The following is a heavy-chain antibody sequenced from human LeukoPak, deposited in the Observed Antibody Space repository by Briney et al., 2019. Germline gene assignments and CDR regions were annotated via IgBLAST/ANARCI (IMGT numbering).Heavy chain of an antibody. D-gene: IGHD2-21*01. CDR3: AXDRVWTILY. CDR1: GFTFSNYW. CDR2: INQDGSET. J-gene: IGHJ4*02. V-gene: IGHV3-7*01. Sequence: PGGSLRLSCVGSGFTFSNYWMNWVRQAPGKGLEWVANINQDGSETYYEDSVKGRFTISRDNARKSLYLQVNSLRAEDTAVYYCAXDRVWTILYWGQGTVVTVS.